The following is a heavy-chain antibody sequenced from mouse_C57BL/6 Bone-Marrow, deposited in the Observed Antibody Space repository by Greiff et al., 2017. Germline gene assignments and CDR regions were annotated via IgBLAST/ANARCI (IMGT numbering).Heavy chain of an antibody. D-gene: IGHD3-3*01. CDR2: IDPSDSYT. J-gene: IGHJ1*03. CDR3: AREGPRWYFDV. V-gene: IGHV1-50*01. CDR1: GYTFTSYW. Sequence: QVQLQQPGAELVKPGASVKLSCKASGYTFTSYWMQWVKQRPGQGLEWIGEIDPSDSYTNYNQKFKGKATLTVDPSSSTAYMQLSSLTSEDSAVYYCAREGPRWYFDVWGTGTTVTVSS.